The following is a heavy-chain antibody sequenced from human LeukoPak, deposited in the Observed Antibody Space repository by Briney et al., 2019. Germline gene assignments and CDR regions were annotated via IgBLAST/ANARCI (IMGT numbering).Heavy chain of an antibody. V-gene: IGHV1-3*01. J-gene: IGHJ3*02. CDR2: INAGNGNT. CDR3: ARDFDFWSGYHDAFDI. D-gene: IGHD3-3*01. CDR1: GYTCTSYA. Sequence: ASVKVSCKASGYTCTSYAMHWVRQAPGQRLEWMGWINAGNGNTKYSQKFQGRVTITRDTSASTAYMEPSSLRSEDTAVYYCARDFDFWSGYHDAFDIWGQGTMVTVSS.